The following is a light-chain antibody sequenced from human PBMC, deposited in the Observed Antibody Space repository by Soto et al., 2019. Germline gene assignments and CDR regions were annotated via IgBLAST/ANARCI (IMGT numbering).Light chain of an antibody. CDR1: QSVSSN. J-gene: IGKJ5*01. V-gene: IGKV3-15*01. Sequence: EIVMTQSPATLSVSPGERATLSCRASQSVSSNLVWYQQKPGQAPRLLIYGASTRATGIPAGLSGSGSGTDFTLTISRLEPEDFAVYHCQQYNKWSSISFGQGTRLEI. CDR2: GAS. CDR3: QQYNKWSSIS.